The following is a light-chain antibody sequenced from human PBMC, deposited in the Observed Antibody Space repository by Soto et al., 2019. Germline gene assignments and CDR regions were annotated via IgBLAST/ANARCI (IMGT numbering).Light chain of an antibody. Sequence: IQMTQSPSTLSGSVGDRVTITCRASQTISSWLAWYQQKPGKAPKLLIYKAPTLKSGVPSRFSGSGSGTELTLTISSLQPDDFATYYCQHYNSYSEAFGQGTRLEIK. V-gene: IGKV1-5*03. CDR2: KAP. CDR1: QTISSW. J-gene: IGKJ5*01. CDR3: QHYNSYSEA.